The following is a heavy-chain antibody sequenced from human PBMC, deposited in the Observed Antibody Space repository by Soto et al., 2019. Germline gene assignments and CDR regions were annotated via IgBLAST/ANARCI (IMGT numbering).Heavy chain of an antibody. CDR2: ITATGGAT. CDR3: AKGDYSSSWYGDY. CDR1: GFTFNNYA. Sequence: EVQLLDSGGGLVQPAGSLRLSCAASGFTFNNYAMTWVRQAPGKGLEWVSTITATGGATYYADSVRGRFTISRDNSKNTLYLQMSRLRAEDTALFYCAKGDYSSSWYGDYWGQGTLVTVSS. J-gene: IGHJ4*02. D-gene: IGHD6-13*01. V-gene: IGHV3-23*01.